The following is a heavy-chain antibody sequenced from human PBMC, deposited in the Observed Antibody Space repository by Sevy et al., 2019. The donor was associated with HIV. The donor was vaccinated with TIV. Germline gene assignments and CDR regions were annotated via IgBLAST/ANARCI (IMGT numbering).Heavy chain of an antibody. V-gene: IGHV3-7*01. J-gene: IGHJ4*02. CDR2: IKQDGSEK. D-gene: IGHD6-13*01. CDR3: AREGVGTSWTPFDY. Sequence: GGSLRLSCAASGFTFSSYWMSLVRQAPGKGLEWVANIKQDGSEKYYVDSVKGRFTISRDNAKNSLYLQMNSLRAEDTAVYYFAREGVGTSWTPFDYWGQGTLVTVSS. CDR1: GFTFSSYW.